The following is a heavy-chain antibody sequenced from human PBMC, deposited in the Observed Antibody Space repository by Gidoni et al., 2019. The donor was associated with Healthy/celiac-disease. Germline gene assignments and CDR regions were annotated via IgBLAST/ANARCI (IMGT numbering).Heavy chain of an antibody. CDR2: ISGSGGST. Sequence: EVQLLESGGGLVPPGGSLRLSCAASGFTFSSYALSWVRQAPGKGLEWVSAISGSGGSTYYADSVKGRFTISRDNSKNSLYLQMNSLRAEDTAVYYCAKDGGPHPVDWFDPWGQGTLVTVSS. D-gene: IGHD2-15*01. CDR1: GFTFSSYA. V-gene: IGHV3-23*01. CDR3: AKDGGPHPVDWFDP. J-gene: IGHJ5*02.